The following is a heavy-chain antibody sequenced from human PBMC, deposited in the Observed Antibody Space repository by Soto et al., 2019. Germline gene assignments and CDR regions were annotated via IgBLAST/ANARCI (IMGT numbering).Heavy chain of an antibody. CDR2: ISYDGSNK. CDR3: ARDDITGGFGELLYKYYFDY. J-gene: IGHJ4*02. V-gene: IGHV3-30-3*01. CDR1: GFTFSSYA. D-gene: IGHD3-10*01. Sequence: VGSLRLSCAASGFTFSSYAMHWVRQAPGKGLEWVAVISYDGSNKYYADSVKGRFTISRDNSKNTLYLQMNSLRAEDTAVYYCARDDITGGFGELLYKYYFDYWGQGTLVTVSS.